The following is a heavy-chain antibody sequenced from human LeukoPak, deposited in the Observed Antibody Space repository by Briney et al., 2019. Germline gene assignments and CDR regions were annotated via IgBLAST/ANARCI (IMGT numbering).Heavy chain of an antibody. J-gene: IGHJ3*02. CDR1: GFTFSSYG. CDR2: ISYDGSNK. V-gene: IGHV3-30*18. CDR3: ANWGTYDSSGYYGDAFDI. Sequence: GGSLRLSCAASGFTFSSYGMHWARQAPGKGLEWVAVISYDGSNKYYADSVKGRFTISRDNSKNTLYLQMNSLRAEDTAVYYCANWGTYDSSGYYGDAFDIWGQGTMVTVSS. D-gene: IGHD3-22*01.